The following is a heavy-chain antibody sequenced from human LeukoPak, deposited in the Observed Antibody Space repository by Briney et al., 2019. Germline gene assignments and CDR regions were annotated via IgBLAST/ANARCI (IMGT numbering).Heavy chain of an antibody. D-gene: IGHD4-11*01. Sequence: GGSLRLSCAASGFTFSDYYMSWIRQAPGKGLEWVSYISSSGSTIYYADSVKGRFTISRDNAKNSLYLQMNSLRAEDTAVYYCARDLDSNPYYYYYMDVWGKGTTVTVSS. J-gene: IGHJ6*03. CDR3: ARDLDSNPYYYYYMDV. CDR2: ISSSGSTI. CDR1: GFTFSDYY. V-gene: IGHV3-11*04.